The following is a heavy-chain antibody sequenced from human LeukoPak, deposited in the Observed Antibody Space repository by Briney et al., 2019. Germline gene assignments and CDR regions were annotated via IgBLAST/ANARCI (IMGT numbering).Heavy chain of an antibody. Sequence: SETLSLTCAVYGGSFSGYCWSWIRQPPGKGLEWIGEINHSGSTNYNPSLKSRVTISVDTSKNQFSLKLSSVTAADTAVYYCARGSGYWGSYFDYWGQGTLVTVSS. CDR1: GGSFSGYC. V-gene: IGHV4-34*01. CDR3: ARGSGYWGSYFDY. J-gene: IGHJ4*02. D-gene: IGHD3-9*01. CDR2: INHSGST.